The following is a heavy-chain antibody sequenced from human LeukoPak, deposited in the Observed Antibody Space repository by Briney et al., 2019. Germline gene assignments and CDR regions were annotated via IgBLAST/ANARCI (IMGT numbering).Heavy chain of an antibody. J-gene: IGHJ6*02. D-gene: IGHD2-15*01. CDR3: ASLCRGGSYYYYFGMDV. Sequence: PSETLSLTCTVSGGSISSVSYYWGWIRQPPGKGLEWIGSIYYSGSTYYNPSLKSRVTVSVDTSKNQFYLRLSSVTAADTAVYYCASLCRGGSYYYYFGMDVWGQGTTVIVSS. CDR1: GGSISSVSYY. V-gene: IGHV4-39*01. CDR2: IYYSGST.